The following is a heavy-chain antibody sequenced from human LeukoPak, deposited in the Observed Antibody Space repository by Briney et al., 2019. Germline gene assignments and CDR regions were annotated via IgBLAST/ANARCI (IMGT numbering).Heavy chain of an antibody. D-gene: IGHD1-1*01. CDR1: GGSISSRNYY. CDR3: AKQLERRFDP. CDR2: IYSSGST. V-gene: IGHV4-39*07. J-gene: IGHJ5*02. Sequence: SETLSLTCTVSGGSISSRNYYWGWIRQTPGKGLEWIGSIYSSGSTYYNPSLKSRVTISVDRSKNQFSLKLSSVTAADTAVYYCAKQLERRFDPWGQGTLVTVSS.